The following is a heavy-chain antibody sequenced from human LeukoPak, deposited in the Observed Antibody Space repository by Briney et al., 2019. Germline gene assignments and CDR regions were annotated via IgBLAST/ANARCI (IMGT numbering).Heavy chain of an antibody. CDR1: GFTISTYG. CDR2: ISGGST. Sequence: GGSLRLSCAASGFTISTYGMSWVRQAPGKGLERVSSISGGSTYYAHSGKRRMTISTDNAKNTTSLQMNSLRAEDTTVYYCAKSVYHSGNYWGQGTLVTVSS. D-gene: IGHD3-10*01. V-gene: IGHV3-23*01. J-gene: IGHJ4*02. CDR3: AKSVYHSGNY.